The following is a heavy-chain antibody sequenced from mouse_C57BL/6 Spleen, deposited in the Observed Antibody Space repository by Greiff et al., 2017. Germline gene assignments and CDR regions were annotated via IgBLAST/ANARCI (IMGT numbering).Heavy chain of an antibody. Sequence: QVQLQQPGAELVRPGSSVKLSCKASGYTFTSYWMDWVKQRPGQGLEWIGNIYPSDSETHYKQKFKDKATVTVDKSSSTAYMQLSSLTSEDSAVYYCAREELTGRGYFDVWGTGTTVTVSS. CDR3: AREELTGRGYFDV. D-gene: IGHD4-1*01. CDR1: GYTFTSYW. J-gene: IGHJ1*03. V-gene: IGHV1-61*01. CDR2: IYPSDSET.